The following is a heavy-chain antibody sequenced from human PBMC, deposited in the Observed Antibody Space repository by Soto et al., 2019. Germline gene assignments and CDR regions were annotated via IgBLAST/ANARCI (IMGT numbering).Heavy chain of an antibody. CDR1: GFTFSSYA. Sequence: GGSLRLSCAASGFTFSSYAMHWVRQAPGKGLEWVAVISYDGSNKYYADSVKGRFTISRDNSKNTLYLQMNSLRAEDTAVYYCARDLMITFGGVMDYWGQGTLVTVLL. CDR2: ISYDGSNK. V-gene: IGHV3-30-3*01. J-gene: IGHJ4*02. D-gene: IGHD3-16*01. CDR3: ARDLMITFGGVMDY.